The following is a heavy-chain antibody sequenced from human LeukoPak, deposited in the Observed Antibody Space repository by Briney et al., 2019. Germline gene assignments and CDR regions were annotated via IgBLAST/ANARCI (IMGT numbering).Heavy chain of an antibody. CDR3: AKDTVLGGYYYYGMDV. D-gene: IGHD3-16*01. V-gene: IGHV3-30*18. CDR1: GCTFSSYG. J-gene: IGHJ6*02. CDR2: ISYDGSNK. Sequence: GGSLRLSCAASGCTFSSYGMHWVRQAPGKGLEWVAVISYDGSNKYYADSVKGRFTISRDNSKNTLYLQMNSLRAEDTAVYYCAKDTVLGGYYYYGMDVWGQGTTVTVSS.